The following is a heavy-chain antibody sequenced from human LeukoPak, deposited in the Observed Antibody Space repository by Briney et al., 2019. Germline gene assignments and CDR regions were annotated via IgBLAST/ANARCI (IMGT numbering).Heavy chain of an antibody. Sequence: PSETLSLTCAVYGGSFSGYYWSWIRQPPGRGLEWIGEINHSGSTIYNPSLKSRVTISVDTSKNQFSLKLSSVTAADTAVYYCARGRLGYCTGGVCYFGAWGQGTLVTVSS. J-gene: IGHJ5*02. V-gene: IGHV4-34*01. CDR2: INHSGST. D-gene: IGHD2-8*02. CDR3: ARGRLGYCTGGVCYFGA. CDR1: GGSFSGYY.